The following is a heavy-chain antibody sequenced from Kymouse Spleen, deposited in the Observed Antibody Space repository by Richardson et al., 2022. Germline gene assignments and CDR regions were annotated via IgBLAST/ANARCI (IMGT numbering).Heavy chain of an antibody. CDR2: ISWNSGSI. CDR1: GFTFDDYA. V-gene: IGHV3-9*01. CDR3: AKDLYYDILTGYPLHYYYYYGMDV. Sequence: EVQLVESGGGLVQPGRSLRLSCAASGFTFDDYAMHWVRQAPGKGLEWVSGISWNSGSIGYADSVKGRFTISRDNAKNSLYLQMNSLRAEDTALYYCAKDLYYDILTGYPLHYYYYYGMDVWGQGTTVTVSS. D-gene: IGHD3-9*01. J-gene: IGHJ6*02.